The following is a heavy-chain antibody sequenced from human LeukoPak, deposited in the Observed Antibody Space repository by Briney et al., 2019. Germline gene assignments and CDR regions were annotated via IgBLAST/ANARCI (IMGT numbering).Heavy chain of an antibody. Sequence: SETPSLTXTVSGGSISGYYWTWIRQPPGKGLEWIGYIYYTGSTNYNPSLKSRVTISVDTSKNQFSLNLSSVTAADTALYYCARFDRDGYNLDYWGQGTLVTVSS. CDR1: GGSISGYY. V-gene: IGHV4-59*01. J-gene: IGHJ4*02. CDR3: ARFDRDGYNLDY. D-gene: IGHD5-24*01. CDR2: IYYTGST.